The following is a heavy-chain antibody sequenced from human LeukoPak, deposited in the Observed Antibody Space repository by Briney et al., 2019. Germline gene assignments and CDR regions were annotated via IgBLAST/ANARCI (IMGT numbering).Heavy chain of an antibody. V-gene: IGHV1-69*04. CDR1: GGTFSSYA. J-gene: IGHJ3*02. D-gene: IGHD3-22*01. CDR3: ARKYYDSSAYTPDAFDI. CDR2: IIPIFGIA. Sequence: SVQVSCKASGGTFSSYAISWVRQAPGQGLEWMGRIIPIFGIANNAQKFQGRVTITADKSTSTAYMELSSLRSEDTAVYYCARKYYDSSAYTPDAFDIWGQGTMVTVSS.